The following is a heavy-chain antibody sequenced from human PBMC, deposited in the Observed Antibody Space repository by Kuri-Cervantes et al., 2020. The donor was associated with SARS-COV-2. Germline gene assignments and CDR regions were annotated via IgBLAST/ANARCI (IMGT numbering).Heavy chain of an antibody. CDR1: GYTFTSYG. V-gene: IGHV1-18*01. D-gene: IGHD2-2*02. J-gene: IGHJ3*02. CDR3: ARGDCGSTGCYKSFGDAFDI. Sequence: ASVKVSCKASGYTFTSYGISWVRQAPGQGLEWMGWISAYNSNTNYAQKFQGRVTMTTDTSASTAYMEVSSLRSDDTAVYYCARGDCGSTGCYKSFGDAFDIWGQGTTVTVSS. CDR2: ISAYNSNT.